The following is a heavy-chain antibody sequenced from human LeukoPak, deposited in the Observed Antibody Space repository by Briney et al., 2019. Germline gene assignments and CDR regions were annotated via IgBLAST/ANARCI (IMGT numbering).Heavy chain of an antibody. V-gene: IGHV4-59*10. CDR3: ARVVVVPAAPSGNYYYYMDV. CDR2: IYTSGST. D-gene: IGHD2-2*01. Sequence: SETLSLTCAVYGGSLSSYYWSRIRQPAGKGLEWIGRIYTSGSTNYNPSLKSRVTMSVDTSKNQFSLKLSSVTAADTAVYYCARVVVVPAAPSGNYYYYMDVWGKGTTVTVSS. J-gene: IGHJ6*03. CDR1: GGSLSSYY.